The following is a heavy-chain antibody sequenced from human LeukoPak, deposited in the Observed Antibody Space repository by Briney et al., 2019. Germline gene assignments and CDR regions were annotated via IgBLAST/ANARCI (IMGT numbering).Heavy chain of an antibody. D-gene: IGHD6-13*01. CDR1: GDSVSSNSAA. Sequence: SQTLSLACAISGDSVSSNSAAWNWIRQSPSRGLEWLGRTYYRSKWSNNYAISVKSRITINPDTSKNQISLQLNSVTPEDTAVYYCARGLYDSSWYYLDYWGQGTLVTVSS. CDR2: TYYRSKWSN. CDR3: ARGLYDSSWYYLDY. J-gene: IGHJ4*02. V-gene: IGHV6-1*01.